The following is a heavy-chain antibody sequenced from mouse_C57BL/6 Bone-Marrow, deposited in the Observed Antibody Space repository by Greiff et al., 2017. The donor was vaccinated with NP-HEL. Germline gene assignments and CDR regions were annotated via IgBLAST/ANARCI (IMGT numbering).Heavy chain of an antibody. J-gene: IGHJ2*01. D-gene: IGHD1-1*01. CDR3: AREKEGDYGSFSYFDY. CDR1: GYTFTDYY. Sequence: EVQLQQSGPELVKPGASVKISCKASGYTFTDYYMNWVKQSHGKSLEWIGDINPNNGGTSYNQKFKGKATLTVDKSSSTAYMELRSLTSEDSAVYYCAREKEGDYGSFSYFDYWGQGTTLTVSS. CDR2: INPNNGGT. V-gene: IGHV1-26*01.